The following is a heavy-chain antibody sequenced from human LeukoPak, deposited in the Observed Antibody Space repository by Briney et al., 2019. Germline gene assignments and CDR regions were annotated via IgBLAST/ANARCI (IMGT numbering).Heavy chain of an antibody. CDR1: GYSFTSYW. CDR2: IYPVDSDG. V-gene: IGHV5-51*01. CDR3: ARRPRPRGIQLWPYYDAFDI. D-gene: IGHD5-18*01. J-gene: IGHJ3*02. Sequence: GESLKISCKGSGYSFTSYWIAWVRQMPEKGLEWMGIIYPVDSDGRYSPSFQGQITISADKSTSTAYLQWSSLKASDTAMYYCARRPRPRGIQLWPYYDAFDIWGQGTMVTVSS.